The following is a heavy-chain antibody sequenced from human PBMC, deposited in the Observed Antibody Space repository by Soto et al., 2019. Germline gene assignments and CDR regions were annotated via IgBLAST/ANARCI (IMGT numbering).Heavy chain of an antibody. D-gene: IGHD1-1*01. CDR2: ISWNSGSI. V-gene: IGHV3-9*01. CDR3: AMPFTGTTNGDY. CDR1: GFTFDDYA. J-gene: IGHJ4*02. Sequence: GGSLRLSCAASGFTFDDYAMHWVRQAPGKGLEWVSGISWNSGSIGYADSVKGRFTISRDNAKNSLYLQMNSLRAEDTALYYCAMPFTGTTNGDYWGQGTLVTVS.